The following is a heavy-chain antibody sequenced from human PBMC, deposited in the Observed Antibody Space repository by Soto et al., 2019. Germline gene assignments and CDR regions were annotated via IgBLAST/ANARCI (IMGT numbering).Heavy chain of an antibody. D-gene: IGHD2-2*01. CDR1: GYTLTSYC. CDR2: INPSGGIT. CDR3: ARGISTTRYYYYYGMDV. J-gene: IGHJ6*02. Sequence: ASGKVCCKASGYTLTSYCLHWVRQAPGQVPEWMGIINPSGGITNDTQKFQDRVTMTSDTSTSTVYMELSSLKSDDTAVYYCARGISTTRYYYYYGMDVWCQGPTVTVSS. V-gene: IGHV1-46*01.